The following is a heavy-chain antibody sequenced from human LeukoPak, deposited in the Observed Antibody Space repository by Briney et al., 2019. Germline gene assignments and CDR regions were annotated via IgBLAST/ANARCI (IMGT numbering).Heavy chain of an antibody. J-gene: IGHJ4*02. Sequence: SQTLSLTCAISGDTVSSNSAAWNCIRQSPSRGLEWPVRTYYRSKWYNDYAVSVKSRITINPATSKNQFSLQLNSGTPEDTAVYSCARDSSGWYGGYYFDYWGQGTLVTVSS. D-gene: IGHD6-19*01. CDR1: GDTVSSNSAA. V-gene: IGHV6-1*01. CDR2: TYYRSKWYN. CDR3: ARDSSGWYGGYYFDY.